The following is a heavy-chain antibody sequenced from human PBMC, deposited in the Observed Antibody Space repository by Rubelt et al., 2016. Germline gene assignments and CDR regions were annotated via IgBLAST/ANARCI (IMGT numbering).Heavy chain of an antibody. CDR2: IYYSGST. V-gene: IGHV4-39*07. D-gene: IGHD1-1*01. J-gene: IGHJ2*01. CDR3: ARGGGNYWYFDR. Sequence: QLQLQESGPGMVKPSETPSLTCTVSGASISSSTYYWGWIRQPPGKGLEWIGSIYYSGSTNCNPSLKSRVTISVDTSKNQFSLRLSSVTAADTAVYYWARGGGNYWYFDRWGRGSLVTVSS. CDR1: GASISSSTYY.